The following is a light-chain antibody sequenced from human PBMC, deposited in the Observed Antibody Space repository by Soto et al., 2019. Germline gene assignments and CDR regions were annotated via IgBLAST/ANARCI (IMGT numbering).Light chain of an antibody. J-gene: IGKJ1*01. V-gene: IGKV3-20*01. CDR3: QQYGISPSWT. CDR1: QSISSSY. CDR2: GAS. Sequence: EIVLAQSPGTLWCSPWRRSTVCCTAIQSISSSYLAWYQQRPGQAPRLLIYGASSRATGTPDRFSGSGSGTDFTLTISRLEPEDFAVYYCQQYGISPSWTFGQGTKVDIK.